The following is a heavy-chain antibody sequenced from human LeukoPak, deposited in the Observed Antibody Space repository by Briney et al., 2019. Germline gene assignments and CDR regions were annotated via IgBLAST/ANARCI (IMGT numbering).Heavy chain of an antibody. V-gene: IGHV1-69*06. CDR2: IIPIFGTT. CDR3: ARDRWPVTRIHYYYSMDV. Sequence: ASVKVSCKASGGTLSNYAISWVRQAPGQGLEWMGGIIPIFGTTNYAQKFQGRVTITADKSTTTAYMELSSLRSDDTAVYYCARDRWPVTRIHYYYSMDVWGKGTTVTISS. CDR1: GGTLSNYA. D-gene: IGHD4-17*01. J-gene: IGHJ6*03.